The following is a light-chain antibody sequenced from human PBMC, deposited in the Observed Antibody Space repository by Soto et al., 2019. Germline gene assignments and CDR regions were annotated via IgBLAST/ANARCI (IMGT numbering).Light chain of an antibody. Sequence: QCVLTQPPSASGTPGQRDTISCSGSSSNIGSNYVYWYQQLPGTVPQLLIYRNSERPSGVPDRFSGSKSGTSASLAISGLRSEDEADYYCAAWDDSLSGVVFGGGTKLTVL. V-gene: IGLV1-47*01. CDR2: RNS. CDR1: SSNIGSNY. CDR3: AAWDDSLSGVV. J-gene: IGLJ2*01.